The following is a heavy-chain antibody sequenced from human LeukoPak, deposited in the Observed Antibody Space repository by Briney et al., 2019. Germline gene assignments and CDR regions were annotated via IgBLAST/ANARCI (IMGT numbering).Heavy chain of an antibody. CDR3: ARDGNYYDSSGYSVYYFDY. CDR1: GFTFSSYA. V-gene: IGHV3-48*03. J-gene: IGHJ4*02. D-gene: IGHD3-22*01. Sequence: GGSLRLSCAASGFTFSSYAMHWVRRAPGKGLEWVSYISSSGSTIYYADSVKGRFTISRDNAKNSLYLQMNSLRAEDTAVYYCARDGNYYDSSGYSVYYFDYWGQGTLVTVSS. CDR2: ISSSGSTI.